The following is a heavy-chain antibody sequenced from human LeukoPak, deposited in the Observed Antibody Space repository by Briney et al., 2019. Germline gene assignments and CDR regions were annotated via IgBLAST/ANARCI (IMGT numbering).Heavy chain of an antibody. Sequence: GGSLRLSCSASGFTFSSYAMHWVRQAPGKGLEYVSATSSNGGSTYYADSVKGRFTIPRDNSKNTLYLQMSSLRAEDTAVYYCVATPTYWGQGTLVTVSS. CDR1: GFTFSSYA. CDR2: TSSNGGST. V-gene: IGHV3-64D*06. J-gene: IGHJ4*02. D-gene: IGHD5-12*01. CDR3: VATPTY.